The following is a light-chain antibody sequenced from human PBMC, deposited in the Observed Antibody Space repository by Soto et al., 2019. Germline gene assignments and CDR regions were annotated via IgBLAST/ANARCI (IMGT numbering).Light chain of an antibody. V-gene: IGLV1-40*01. CDR1: SSNIGAGYD. CDR3: QSYDSSLSGVV. CDR2: GNX. Sequence: QSVLTQPPSVSGAPGQRVTISCTGSSSNIGAGYDVHWYQQLPGTXXXXXXYGNXNXXSXVXXXXXXSXXXXXXXXXXXGXQAEDEADYYCQSYDSSLSGVVFGGGTKLTVL. J-gene: IGLJ2*01.